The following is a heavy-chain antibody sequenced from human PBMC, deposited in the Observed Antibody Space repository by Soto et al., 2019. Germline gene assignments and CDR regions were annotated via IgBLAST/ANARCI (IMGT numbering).Heavy chain of an antibody. J-gene: IGHJ6*02. CDR3: AGDAHNYAFWSGYYYYGMDV. Sequence: QVQLVQSGAEVKKPGSSVKVSCKASGGTFSSYAISWVRQAPGQGLEWMGGIIPSFGTANYAQKFEGRVPISAEESTSTAYMELRSLRSEDAAVYYCAGDAHNYAFWSGYYYYGMDVWGQGSTVTVSS. V-gene: IGHV1-69*01. D-gene: IGHD3-3*01. CDR1: GGTFSSYA. CDR2: IIPSFGTA.